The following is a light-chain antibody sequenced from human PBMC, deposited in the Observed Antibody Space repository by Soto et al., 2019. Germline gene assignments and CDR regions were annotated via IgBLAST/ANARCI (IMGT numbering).Light chain of an antibody. CDR3: QQYVSWT. V-gene: IGKV3-20*01. CDR1: QSISSNH. Sequence: EIVLTQSPGTLSVSPGERATLSCRASQSISSNHLAWYQQKPGQAPSLLIYGASSRATGIPDRFSGSGSGTAFTLTIRGLEPEDSAIYYCQQYVSWTFGQGTKVEIK. J-gene: IGKJ1*01. CDR2: GAS.